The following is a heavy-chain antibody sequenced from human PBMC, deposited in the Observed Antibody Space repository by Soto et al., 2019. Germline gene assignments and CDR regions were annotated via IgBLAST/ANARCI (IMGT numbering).Heavy chain of an antibody. CDR2: ISYDGSNK. J-gene: IGHJ4*02. Sequence: GGSLRLSCAASGFTFSSYGMHWVRQAPGKGLEWVAVISYDGSNKYYADSVKGRFTISRDNSKNTLYLQMNSLRAEDTAVYYCAKDRGGRGAGSCYFDYWGQGTLVTVSS. V-gene: IGHV3-30*18. CDR3: AKDRGGRGAGSCYFDY. D-gene: IGHD2-15*01. CDR1: GFTFSSYG.